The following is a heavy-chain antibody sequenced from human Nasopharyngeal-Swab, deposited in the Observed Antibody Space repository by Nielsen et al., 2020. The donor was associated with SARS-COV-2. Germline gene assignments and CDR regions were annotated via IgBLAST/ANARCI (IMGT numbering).Heavy chain of an antibody. CDR3: AAGFGGVICDY. CDR1: GYTFTGYY. D-gene: IGHD3-16*02. Sequence: ASVKVSCKASGYTFTGYYMHWVRQAPGQGLEWMGWMNPNSGNTGYAQKFQGRVTMTRNTSISTAYMELSSLRSEDTAVYYCAAGFGGVICDYWGQGTLVTVSS. J-gene: IGHJ4*02. V-gene: IGHV1-8*02. CDR2: MNPNSGNT.